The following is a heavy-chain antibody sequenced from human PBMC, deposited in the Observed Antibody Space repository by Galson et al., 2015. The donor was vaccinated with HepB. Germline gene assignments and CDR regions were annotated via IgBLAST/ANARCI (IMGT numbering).Heavy chain of an antibody. CDR1: GFTFSSYW. CDR2: INSDGSST. V-gene: IGHV3-74*01. J-gene: IGHJ5*02. Sequence: SLRLSCAASGFTFSSYWMHWVRHAPGKGLVWVSRINSDGSSTSYADSVKGRFTISRDNAKNTLYLQMNSLRAEDTAVYYCARGYSYGWGDWFDPWGQGTLVTVSS. CDR3: ARGYSYGWGDWFDP. D-gene: IGHD5-18*01.